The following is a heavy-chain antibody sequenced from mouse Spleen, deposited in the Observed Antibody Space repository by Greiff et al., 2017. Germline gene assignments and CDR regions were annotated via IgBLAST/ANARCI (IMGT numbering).Heavy chain of an antibody. CDR3: ARSAITTVDWYFDV. Sequence: LQQPGAELVMPGASVKLSCKASGYTFTSYWMHWVKQRPGQGLEWIGEIDPSDSYTNYNQKFKGKATLTVDKSSSTAYMQLSSLTSEDSAVYYCARSAITTVDWYFDVWGAGTTVTVSS. V-gene: IGHV1-69*01. J-gene: IGHJ1*01. CDR2: IDPSDSYT. D-gene: IGHD1-1*01. CDR1: GYTFTSYW.